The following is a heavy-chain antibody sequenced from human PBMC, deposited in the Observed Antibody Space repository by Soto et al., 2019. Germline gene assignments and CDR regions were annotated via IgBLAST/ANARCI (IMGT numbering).Heavy chain of an antibody. CDR1: GFNFSGYA. CDR3: AKAGGYCSGDTCSYWSDF. Sequence: EVQLLESGGALLQPGGSLRLSCVASGFNFSGYAMSWVRQAPGKGLEWVSAISGSGGGTYYADSVKGRFTISRDNSKNTLYLQMNSLRAEDTAVYYCAKAGGYCSGDTCSYWSDFWGQGTLVTVSS. D-gene: IGHD2-15*01. J-gene: IGHJ4*02. V-gene: IGHV3-23*01. CDR2: ISGSGGGT.